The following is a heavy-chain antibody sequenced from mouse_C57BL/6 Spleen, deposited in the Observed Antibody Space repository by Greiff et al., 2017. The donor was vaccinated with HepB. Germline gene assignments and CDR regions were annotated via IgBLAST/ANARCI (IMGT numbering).Heavy chain of an antibody. J-gene: IGHJ4*01. D-gene: IGHD1-1*01. CDR3: ARHEVTTVVATDYYAMDY. Sequence: VKLQESGAELVKPGASVKLSCKASGYTFTEYTIHWVKQRSGQDLEWIGWFYPGSGSIKYNEKFKDKATLTADKSSSTVYMELSRLTSEDSAVYFCARHEVTTVVATDYYAMDYWGQGTSVTVSS. CDR1: GYTFTEYT. CDR2: FYPGSGSI. V-gene: IGHV1-62-2*01.